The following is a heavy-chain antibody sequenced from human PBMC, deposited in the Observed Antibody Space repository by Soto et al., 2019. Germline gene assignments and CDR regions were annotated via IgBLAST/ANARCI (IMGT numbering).Heavy chain of an antibody. D-gene: IGHD2-2*01. V-gene: IGHV3-23*01. Sequence: EVQLLESGGGLVQPGGSLRLSCAASGFTFSSYAMSWVRQAPGKGLEWFSAITDSGGDTYHADSVKGRFTISRDNTKNTLSLQMNSLRAEDTAVYYCAKGSTSSRPYYFDYWGQGTLVTVSS. J-gene: IGHJ4*02. CDR3: AKGSTSSRPYYFDY. CDR1: GFTFSSYA. CDR2: ITDSGGDT.